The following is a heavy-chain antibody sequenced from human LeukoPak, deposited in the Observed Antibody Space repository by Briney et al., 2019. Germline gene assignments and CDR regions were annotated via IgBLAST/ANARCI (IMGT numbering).Heavy chain of an antibody. CDR2: IYYSGSS. D-gene: IGHD2/OR15-2a*01. Sequence: SETLSLTCTVVSGGSISSSSYYWGWIRQPPGKGLEWIGYIYYSGSSFYNPSLKSRVTISVDTSKNHVSLNPSSVTAADTAVYYCARGNNPYYFDYWGQGTLVTVSS. CDR3: ARGNNPYYFDY. V-gene: IGHV4-30-4*08. CDR1: GGSISSSSYY. J-gene: IGHJ4*02.